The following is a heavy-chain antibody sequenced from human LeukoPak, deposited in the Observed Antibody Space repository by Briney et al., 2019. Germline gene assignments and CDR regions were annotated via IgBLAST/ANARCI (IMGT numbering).Heavy chain of an antibody. D-gene: IGHD3-3*01. J-gene: IGHJ4*02. CDR1: GLSFSSFA. V-gene: IGHV3-23*01. CDR2: IRGNGET. CDR3: AKGALITIFGVVPDY. Sequence: GGSLRLSCAASGLSFSSFAMSWVRLGPARGLEWVSSIRGNGETFYADSVKGRFTISRDNSKNTLYVQMNSLRAEDTAVYYCAKGALITIFGVVPDYWGQGTLVTVSS.